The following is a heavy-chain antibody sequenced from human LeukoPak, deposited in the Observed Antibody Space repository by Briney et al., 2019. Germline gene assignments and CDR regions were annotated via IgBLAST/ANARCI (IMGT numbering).Heavy chain of an antibody. V-gene: IGHV4-59*08. CDR3: ARLSKECSSGWQKEYFQH. D-gene: IGHD6-19*01. CDR2: IYYSGST. Sequence: SETLSLTCTVSGGSISSYYWSWIRQPPGKGLEWIGYIYYSGSTNYNPSLKSRVTISVDTSKNQFSLKLSSVTAADTAVYYCARLSKECSSGWQKEYFQHWGQGTLVTVSS. CDR1: GGSISSYY. J-gene: IGHJ1*01.